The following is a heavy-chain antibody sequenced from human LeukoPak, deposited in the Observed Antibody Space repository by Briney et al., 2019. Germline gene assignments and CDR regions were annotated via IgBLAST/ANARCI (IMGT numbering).Heavy chain of an antibody. J-gene: IGHJ4*02. D-gene: IGHD6-6*01. V-gene: IGHV4-59*01. CDR1: GGSFSGYY. CDR2: IYYSGST. CDR3: ASVPFDY. Sequence: SETLSLTCAVYGGSFSGYYWSWIRQPPGKGLEWIGYIYYSGSTNYNPSLKSRVTISVDTSKNQFSLKLSSVTAADTAVYYCASVPFDYWGQGTLVTVSS.